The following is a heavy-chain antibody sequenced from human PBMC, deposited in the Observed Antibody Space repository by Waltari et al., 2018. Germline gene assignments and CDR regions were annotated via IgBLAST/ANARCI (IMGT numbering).Heavy chain of an antibody. CDR1: GGSISSYY. Sequence: QVQLQESGPGLVKPSETLSLTCTVSGGSISSYYWSWIRQPPGKGLEWIGYIYYSGSTNYNPSLKSRVTISVDTSKTQFSLKLSSVTAADTAVYYCARAVAGTFYYYYYMDVWGKGTTVTVSS. CDR3: ARAVAGTFYYYYYMDV. J-gene: IGHJ6*03. CDR2: IYYSGST. V-gene: IGHV4-59*01. D-gene: IGHD6-19*01.